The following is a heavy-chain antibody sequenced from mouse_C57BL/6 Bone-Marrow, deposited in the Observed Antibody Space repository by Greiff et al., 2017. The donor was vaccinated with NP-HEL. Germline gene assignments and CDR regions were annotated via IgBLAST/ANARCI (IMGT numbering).Heavy chain of an antibody. CDR2: ISGGGGNT. Sequence: EVKVVESGGGLVKPGGSLKLSCAASGFTFRSYTMSWVRQTPETRLAWVATISGGGGNTYSPDSVKGRFTISRDNAKNTLYLQMSSLRSEDTALDDCARMYGSSFDYWGQGTTLTVSS. CDR1: GFTFRSYT. CDR3: ARMYGSSFDY. V-gene: IGHV5-9*01. D-gene: IGHD1-1*01. J-gene: IGHJ2*01.